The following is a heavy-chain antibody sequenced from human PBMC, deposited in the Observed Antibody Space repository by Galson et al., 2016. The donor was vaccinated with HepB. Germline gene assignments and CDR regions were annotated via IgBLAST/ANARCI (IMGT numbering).Heavy chain of an antibody. Sequence: SLRLSCAASGLSFNYYWMHWVRQAPGKGLVWVSRINTDGTITTNADSVKGRFTISRDNAKNTLYLQMNGLRVEDTAVYFCTRSYSNVWGVDFWGQGTLVTVSS. CDR1: GLSFNYYW. CDR2: INTDGTIT. V-gene: IGHV3-74*03. D-gene: IGHD6-19*01. J-gene: IGHJ4*02. CDR3: TRSYSNVWGVDF.